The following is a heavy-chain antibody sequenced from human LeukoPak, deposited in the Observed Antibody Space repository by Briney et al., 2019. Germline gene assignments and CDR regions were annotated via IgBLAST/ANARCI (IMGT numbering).Heavy chain of an antibody. CDR3: ARGRRYCSSTTCYYYYYMDV. Sequence: ASVKVSCKASGYTLSSDYMHWVRQAPGQGLEWMGIINPSGGTTNYAQKFQGRVTMTRDMSTSTVYMELSSLRSEDTAVYYCARGRRYCSSTTCYYYYYMDVWGKGTTVTVSS. CDR1: GYTLSSDY. V-gene: IGHV1-46*01. CDR2: INPSGGTT. D-gene: IGHD2-2*01. J-gene: IGHJ6*03.